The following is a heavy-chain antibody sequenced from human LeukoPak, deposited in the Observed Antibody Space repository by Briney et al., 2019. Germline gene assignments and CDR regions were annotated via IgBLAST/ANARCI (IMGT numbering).Heavy chain of an antibody. Sequence: QAGGSLRLSCAASGFTFSSYAMSWVRQAPGKGLEWVSAISGSGGSTYYADSVKGRFSISRDNSKNTLYLQMNSLRAEDTAVYYCAKQYSSGWSGDYWGQGTLVTVSS. D-gene: IGHD6-19*01. CDR2: ISGSGGST. V-gene: IGHV3-23*01. J-gene: IGHJ4*02. CDR3: AKQYSSGWSGDY. CDR1: GFTFSSYA.